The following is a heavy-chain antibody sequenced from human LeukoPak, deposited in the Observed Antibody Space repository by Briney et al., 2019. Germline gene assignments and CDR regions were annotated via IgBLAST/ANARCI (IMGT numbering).Heavy chain of an antibody. D-gene: IGHD2-2*02. Sequence: GGSLRLSCAASGFTFSSYAMSWVRQAPGKGLEWVSAISGSGGSTYYADSVKGRFTISRDNSKNTLYLQMNSLRAEDTAVHYCARAPAAIANAFDIWGQGTMVTVSS. CDR2: ISGSGGST. CDR1: GFTFSSYA. J-gene: IGHJ3*02. V-gene: IGHV3-23*01. CDR3: ARAPAAIANAFDI.